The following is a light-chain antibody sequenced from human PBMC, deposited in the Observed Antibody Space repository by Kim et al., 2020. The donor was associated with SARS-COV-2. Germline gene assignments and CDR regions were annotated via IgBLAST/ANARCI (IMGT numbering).Light chain of an antibody. CDR3: QVWAGNTYV. V-gene: IGLV3-9*01. Sequence: SYELTQPLSVSVAPGQTASVSCGGDNIGTKTVYWYQQTPGQAPVLVIFRDHNRPSGIPERFSASKSMNTATLTISRAQVEDEADYYCQVWAGNTYVFGTG. CDR1: NIGTKT. CDR2: RDH. J-gene: IGLJ1*01.